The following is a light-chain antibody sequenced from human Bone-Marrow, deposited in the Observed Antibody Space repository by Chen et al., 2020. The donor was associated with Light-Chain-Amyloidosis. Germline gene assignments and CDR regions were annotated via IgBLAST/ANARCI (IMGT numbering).Light chain of an antibody. CDR2: LGS. Sequence: DIVMTQSRLSLPVTPGEPASISCRSSQSLLQSNGYKYLDWYLQKPGQSPQLLIYLGSNRASGVPDRCSGSGSGTDFTLKISRVEAEDVGVYYCMQALQAPWTFGQGTKVEIK. CDR3: MQALQAPWT. V-gene: IGKV2-28*01. CDR1: QSLLQSNGYKY. J-gene: IGKJ1*01.